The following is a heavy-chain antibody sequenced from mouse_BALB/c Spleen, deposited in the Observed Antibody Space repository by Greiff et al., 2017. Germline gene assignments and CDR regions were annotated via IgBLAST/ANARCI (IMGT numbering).Heavy chain of an antibody. V-gene: IGHV5-17*02. D-gene: IGHD2-4*01. CDR2: ISSGSSTI. CDR1: GFTFSSFG. Sequence: EVQRVESGGGLVQPGGSRKLSCAASGFTFSSFGMHWVRQAPEKGLEWVAYISSGSSTIYYADTVKGRFTISRDNPKNTLFLQMTSLRSEDTAMYYCARGGLIYYDYDVHFAYWGQGTLVTVSA. CDR3: ARGGLIYYDYDVHFAY. J-gene: IGHJ3*01.